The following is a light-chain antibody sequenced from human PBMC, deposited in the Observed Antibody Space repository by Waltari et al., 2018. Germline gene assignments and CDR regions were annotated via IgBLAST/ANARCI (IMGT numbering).Light chain of an antibody. V-gene: IGLV6-57*04. CDR1: SGSITSNY. Sequence: FMLTQPPSVSESPGKKITISCTRSSGSITSNYVQWYQQRPHSATTTVIYRDKERPSEVPTRFSGSIDRASNSASLTISGLQTEDEADYYCQSYDSNNVGVFGGGTKLTVL. CDR3: QSYDSNNVGV. CDR2: RDK. J-gene: IGLJ3*02.